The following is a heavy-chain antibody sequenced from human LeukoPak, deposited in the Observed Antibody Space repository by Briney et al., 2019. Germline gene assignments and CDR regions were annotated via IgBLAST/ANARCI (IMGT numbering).Heavy chain of an antibody. CDR3: AHDLEATGTTFPSHDNLNWFDP. CDR2: IIPILGIA. V-gene: IGHV1-69*04. CDR1: GGTFSSYA. J-gene: IGHJ5*02. Sequence: GASVKVSCKASGGTFSSYAISWVRQAPGQGLEWMGRIIPILGIANYAQKFQGRVTITADKSTSTAYMELGSLRSEDTAVYYCAHDLEATGTTFPSHDNLNWFDPWGQGTLVTVSS. D-gene: IGHD1-7*01.